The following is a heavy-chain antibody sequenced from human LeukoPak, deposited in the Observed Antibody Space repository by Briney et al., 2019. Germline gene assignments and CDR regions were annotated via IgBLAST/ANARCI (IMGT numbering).Heavy chain of an antibody. CDR1: GGSFSGYY. V-gene: IGHV4-34*01. J-gene: IGHJ2*01. Sequence: SETLSLICAVYGGSFSGYYWGWIRQPPGKGLEWIGSIYYSGNTDYNPSLKSRVTISVDTSKNQFSLKLSSVTAADTAVYYCARVYYSSSYDYWYFDLWGRGTLVTVSS. CDR2: IYYSGNT. D-gene: IGHD6-13*01. CDR3: ARVYYSSSYDYWYFDL.